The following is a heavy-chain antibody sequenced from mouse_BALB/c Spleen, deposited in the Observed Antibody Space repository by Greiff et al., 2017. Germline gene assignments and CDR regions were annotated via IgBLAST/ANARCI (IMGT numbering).Heavy chain of an antibody. CDR3: ARDGDCRDWYFDV. CDR2: ISDGGSYT. V-gene: IGHV5-4*02. CDR1: GFTFSDYY. Sequence: EVQLVESGGGLVKPGGSLKLSCAASGFTFSDYYMYWVRQTPEKRLEWVATISDGGSYTYYPDSVKGRFTISRDNAKNNLYLQMSSLKSEDTAMYYCARDGDCRDWYFDVWGAGTTVTVSS. J-gene: IGHJ1*01.